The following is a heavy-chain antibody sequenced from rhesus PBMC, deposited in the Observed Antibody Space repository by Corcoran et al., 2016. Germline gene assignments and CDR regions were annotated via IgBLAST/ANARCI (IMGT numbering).Heavy chain of an antibody. D-gene: IGHD6S26*01. CDR2: IYWGDDK. V-gene: IGHV2-174*01. J-gene: IGHJ6*01. CDR1: GFSLTTTGLG. Sequence: QVTLKESGPALVKSTQTLTLTFSFSGFSLTTTGLGVGWIRSPPGKALEWLALIYWGDDKRYHTSLKNRPTIFKCPSNTQVVLIMTNMDPVDTATYYCARRPGDSSGWSPYGLDSWGQGVGVTVSS. CDR3: ARRPGDSSGWSPYGLDS.